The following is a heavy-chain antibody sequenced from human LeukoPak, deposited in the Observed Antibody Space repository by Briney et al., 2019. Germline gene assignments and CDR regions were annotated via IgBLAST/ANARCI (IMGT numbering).Heavy chain of an antibody. CDR2: INPNSGGT. CDR3: ARETTNYYFDY. D-gene: IGHD4-11*01. Sequence: ASVKVSCKASGYTFTGYYMHWVRQAPGQALEWMGWINPNSGGTNYAQKFQGSVTMTRDTSISTAYMELSRLRSDDTAVYYCARETTNYYFDYWGQGTLVTVSS. J-gene: IGHJ4*02. CDR1: GYTFTGYY. V-gene: IGHV1-2*02.